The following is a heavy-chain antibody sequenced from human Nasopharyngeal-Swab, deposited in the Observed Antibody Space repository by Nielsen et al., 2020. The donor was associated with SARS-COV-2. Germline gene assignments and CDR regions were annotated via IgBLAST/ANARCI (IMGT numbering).Heavy chain of an antibody. Sequence: GESLKISCAASGFTFTNFGMHWVRQAPGKGLQWVAFISHEGSKRYYTDSVKGRFTISRDHSKNTVYLQMNSLRTEDTAVYFCAKQGGVFHFRSSFYPDYWGQGSLVTVS. CDR1: GFTFTNFG. CDR3: AKQGGVFHFRSSFYPDY. J-gene: IGHJ4*02. CDR2: ISHEGSKR. D-gene: IGHD3-3*02. V-gene: IGHV3-30*18.